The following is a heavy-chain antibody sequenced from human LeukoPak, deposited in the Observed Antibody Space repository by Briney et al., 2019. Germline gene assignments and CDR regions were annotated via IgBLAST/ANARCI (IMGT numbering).Heavy chain of an antibody. D-gene: IGHD3-10*01. CDR1: GFTSSSHG. V-gene: IGHV3-33*05. J-gene: IGHJ4*02. Sequence: GGSLRLSCATSGFTSSSHGMHWVRQAPGKELEWVARIAYDGSKKYYADSVTGRFTISRDNSKNTLYLQMNSLGAEDTAVYHCARWNGDTASGSLDYWGPGTLFTVSS. CDR2: IAYDGSKK. CDR3: ARWNGDTASGSLDY.